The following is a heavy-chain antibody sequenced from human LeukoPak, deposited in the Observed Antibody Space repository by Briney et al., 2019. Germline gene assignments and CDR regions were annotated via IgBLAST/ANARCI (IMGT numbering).Heavy chain of an antibody. CDR1: GGSISTSNYY. D-gene: IGHD6-13*01. V-gene: IGHV4-39*07. CDR3: ARAIAAAGSDAFDI. Sequence: SGTLSLTCAVSGGSISTSNYYWGWIRQPPGKGLEWIGNIFYSGSTYYSPSLRSRVTISLDTSRNQFSLKLNSVTAADTAVYYCARAIAAAGSDAFDIWGQGTMVTVSS. J-gene: IGHJ3*02. CDR2: IFYSGST.